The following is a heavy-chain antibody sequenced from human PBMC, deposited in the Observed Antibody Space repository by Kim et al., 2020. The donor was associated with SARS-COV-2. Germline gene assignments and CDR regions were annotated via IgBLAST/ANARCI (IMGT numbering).Heavy chain of an antibody. V-gene: IGHV3-30-3*01. Sequence: GGSLRLSCAASGFTFSSYAMHWVRQAPGKGLEWVAVISYDGSNKYYADSVKGRFTISRDNSKNTLYLQMNSLRAEDTAVYYCARAEAVRLYFEYWGQGTLVTVSS. CDR2: ISYDGSNK. CDR1: GFTFSSYA. J-gene: IGHJ4*02. CDR3: ARAEAVRLYFEY. D-gene: IGHD6-19*01.